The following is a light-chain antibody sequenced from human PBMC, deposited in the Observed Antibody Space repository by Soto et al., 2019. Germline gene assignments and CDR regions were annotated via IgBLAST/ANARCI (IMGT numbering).Light chain of an antibody. CDR1: NSDVGTYNY. Sequence: QSALTQPASVSGSPGQSITISCTGTNSDVGTYNYVSWYQQHPGKAPKSVVYEVSGRPSGVSDRFSGSKSGNTASLTISGLQAEDEADYYCSSYTTSSTLVFGGGTKLTVL. CDR3: SSYTTSSTLV. V-gene: IGLV2-14*01. J-gene: IGLJ2*01. CDR2: EVS.